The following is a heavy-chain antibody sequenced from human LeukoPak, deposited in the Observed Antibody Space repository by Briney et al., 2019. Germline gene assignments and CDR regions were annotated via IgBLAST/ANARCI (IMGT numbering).Heavy chain of an antibody. CDR1: GFTFSSYG. Sequence: PGGSLRLSCAASGFTFSSYGMTWVRQAPGKGLEWVSGISGSGGSTYYADSVKGRFTISRDNSKNTLYLQMSSLRGEDTAIYYCAKDLPLNPLAGTSDRTWGREPWSPSPQ. J-gene: IGHJ5*02. D-gene: IGHD2-15*01. CDR3: AKDLPLNPLAGTSDRT. V-gene: IGHV3-23*01. CDR2: ISGSGGST.